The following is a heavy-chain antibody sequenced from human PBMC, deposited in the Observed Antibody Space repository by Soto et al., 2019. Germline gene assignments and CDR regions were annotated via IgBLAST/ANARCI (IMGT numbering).Heavy chain of an antibody. D-gene: IGHD2-15*01. Sequence: SETLSLTCTVSGGSISSYYWSWIRQPPGKGLEWIGYIYYSGSTNYNPSLKSRVTISVDTSKNQFSLKLSSVTAADTAVYYCARGLGYCSGGSCSRFDPWGQGTLVTVSS. CDR1: GGSISSYY. V-gene: IGHV4-59*08. CDR3: ARGLGYCSGGSCSRFDP. J-gene: IGHJ5*02. CDR2: IYYSGST.